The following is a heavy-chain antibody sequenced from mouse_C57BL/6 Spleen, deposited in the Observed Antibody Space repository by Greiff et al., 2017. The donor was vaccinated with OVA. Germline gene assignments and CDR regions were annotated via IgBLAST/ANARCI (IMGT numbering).Heavy chain of an antibody. Sequence: QVQLQQSGAELMKPGASVKLSCKATGYTFTGYWIEWVKQRPGHGLEWIGEILPGSGSTNYNEKFKGKATFTADTSSNTAYMQLSSLTTEDSAIYYCARGQFITTVVATDYAMDYWGQGTSVTVSS. CDR2: ILPGSGST. D-gene: IGHD1-1*01. V-gene: IGHV1-9*01. CDR1: GYTFTGYW. CDR3: ARGQFITTVVATDYAMDY. J-gene: IGHJ4*01.